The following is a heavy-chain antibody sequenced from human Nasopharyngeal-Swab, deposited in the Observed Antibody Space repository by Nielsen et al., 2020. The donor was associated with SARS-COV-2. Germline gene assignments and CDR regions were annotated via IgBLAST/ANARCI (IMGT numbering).Heavy chain of an antibody. D-gene: IGHD3-3*01. Sequence: GESLKISCAASGFTFSSYAMHWVRQAPGKGLEWVAVISYDGSNKYYADSVKGRFTISRDNAKNSLYLQMNSLRAEDTAVYYCARDDKAVYDFWSGRSYNNWFDPWGQGTLVTVSS. CDR1: GFTFSSYA. CDR3: ARDDKAVYDFWSGRSYNNWFDP. J-gene: IGHJ5*02. V-gene: IGHV3-30*04. CDR2: ISYDGSNK.